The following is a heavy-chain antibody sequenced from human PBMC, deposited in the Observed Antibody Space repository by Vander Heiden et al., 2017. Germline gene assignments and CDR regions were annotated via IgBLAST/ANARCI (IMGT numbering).Heavy chain of an antibody. CDR1: GFTFTSSA. Sequence: QMQLVQSGPEVKKPGTSVKVSCKASGFTFTSSAVQWVRQARGQRLEWIGWIVVGSGNTNYAQKFQERVTITRDMSTSTAYMELSSLRSEDTAVYYCAAGPMYYYDSSGYYYSYYFDYWGQGTLVTVSS. CDR2: IVVGSGNT. D-gene: IGHD3-22*01. J-gene: IGHJ4*02. CDR3: AAGPMYYYDSSGYYYSYYFDY. V-gene: IGHV1-58*01.